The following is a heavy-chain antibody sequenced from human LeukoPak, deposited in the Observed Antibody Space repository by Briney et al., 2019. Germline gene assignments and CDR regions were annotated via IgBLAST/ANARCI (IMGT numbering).Heavy chain of an antibody. CDR1: GFTFDDYT. CDR2: ISWDGGST. Sequence: HPGGTLRLSCAASGFTFDDYTMHWVRQAPGKGLEWVSLISWDGGSTYYADSVKGRFTISRDNSKNTLYLQMNSLRAEDTAVYYCAKAPIIGYCSSASCFHFQHWGQGTLVTVSS. V-gene: IGHV3-43*01. CDR3: AKAPIIGYCSSASCFHFQH. D-gene: IGHD2-2*01. J-gene: IGHJ1*01.